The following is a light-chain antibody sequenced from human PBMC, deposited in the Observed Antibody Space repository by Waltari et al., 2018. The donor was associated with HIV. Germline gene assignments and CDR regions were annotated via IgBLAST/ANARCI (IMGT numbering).Light chain of an antibody. CDR1: SSNIGYNA. J-gene: IGLJ3*02. V-gene: IGLV1-51*01. CDR2: DNS. CDR3: GTWDDSLSVGV. Sequence: QSVLTQPPSVSAVPGQKVTISCSATSSNIGYNAVSWYQQLPGAAPKLLIYDNSLRPSGIPDRFSASRSGTSATLCITGLQTGDEADYYCGTWDDSLSVGVFGGGTRLTVL.